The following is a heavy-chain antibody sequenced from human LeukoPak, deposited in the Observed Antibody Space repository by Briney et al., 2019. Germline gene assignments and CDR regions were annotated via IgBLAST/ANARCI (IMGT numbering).Heavy chain of an antibody. V-gene: IGHV4-38-2*01. D-gene: IGHD4-11*01. CDR2: IYHSGST. J-gene: IGHJ4*02. Sequence: SETLSLTCAVSGYSISSGYYWAWIRQPPGKGLEWIGNIYHSGSTYYNPSLKSRVTISVDTSKNQFSLKLSSVTAADTAVYYCARGYSNSYFDYWGQGTLVTVSS. CDR1: GYSISSGYY. CDR3: ARGYSNSYFDY.